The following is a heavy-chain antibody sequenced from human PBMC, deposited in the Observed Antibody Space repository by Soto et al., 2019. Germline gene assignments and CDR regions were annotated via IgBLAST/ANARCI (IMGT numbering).Heavy chain of an antibody. CDR3: ARGSYYYDSSGYYHY. CDR1: GGTFSSYA. Sequence: SVKVSCKASGGTFSSYAISWVRQAPGQGLEWMGGIIPIFGTANYAQKFQGRVTITADESTSTAYMELSSLRSEDTAVYYCARGSYYYDSSGYYHYSGQGTLVTVSS. D-gene: IGHD3-22*01. J-gene: IGHJ4*02. CDR2: IIPIFGTA. V-gene: IGHV1-69*13.